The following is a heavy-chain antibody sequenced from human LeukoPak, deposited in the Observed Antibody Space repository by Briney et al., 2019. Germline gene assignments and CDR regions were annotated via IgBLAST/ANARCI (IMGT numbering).Heavy chain of an antibody. CDR2: IYPGDSDT. Sequence: GESLKISCKGSGYSFTSYWIGWVRQMPGKGLGWMGIIYPGDSDTRYSPSFQGQVTISADKSISTAYLQWSSLKASDTAMYYCARRPRRGVITQYYFDYWGQGTLVTVSS. CDR1: GYSFTSYW. CDR3: ARRPRRGVITQYYFDY. V-gene: IGHV5-51*01. D-gene: IGHD3-10*01. J-gene: IGHJ4*02.